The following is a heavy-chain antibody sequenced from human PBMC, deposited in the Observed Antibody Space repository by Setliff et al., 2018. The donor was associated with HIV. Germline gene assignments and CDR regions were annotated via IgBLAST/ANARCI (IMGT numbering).Heavy chain of an antibody. V-gene: IGHV3-74*03. CDR1: GFTFSNYW. D-gene: IGHD1-1*01. J-gene: IGHJ4*02. CDR2: IHTDGTTT. CDR3: VRAKNWNDFDY. Sequence: GGSLRLSCAASGFTFSNYWMHWVRQAPGKGLMRVSRIHTDGTTTMYAGSVKGRFTISRDSAKSTLYLQMNSLRAEDTALYYCVRAKNWNDFDYWGQGTLVTVSS.